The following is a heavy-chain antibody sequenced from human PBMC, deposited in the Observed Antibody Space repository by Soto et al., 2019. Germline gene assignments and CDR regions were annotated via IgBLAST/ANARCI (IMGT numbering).Heavy chain of an antibody. CDR1: GGSISSYY. CDR2: IYYSGST. Sequence: NPSETLSLTCSVSGGSISSYYCSWSRQPPGKGLEWIGYIYYSGSTNYNPSLKSRVTISVDTSKNQFSLKLNSVTSADTAVYYCARDRSSSWRQSRRGEFDYWDQGTLVTVSS. J-gene: IGHJ4*02. D-gene: IGHD6-13*01. V-gene: IGHV4-59*01. CDR3: ARDRSSSWRQSRRGEFDY.